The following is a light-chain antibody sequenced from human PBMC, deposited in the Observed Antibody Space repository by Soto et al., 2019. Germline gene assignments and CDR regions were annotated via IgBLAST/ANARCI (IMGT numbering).Light chain of an antibody. J-gene: IGKJ1*01. CDR3: QHSGNFRWT. CDR1: QSVSSF. V-gene: IGKV3-11*01. CDR2: DAS. Sequence: EIEVTQSPATLSLSPGERATLSCRASQSVSSFFAWYQQKPGQSPRLLIYDASNRASGIPARFSGRGFGTDFTLTISRLEPEDFAVYYCQHSGNFRWTFGQGTKVDIK.